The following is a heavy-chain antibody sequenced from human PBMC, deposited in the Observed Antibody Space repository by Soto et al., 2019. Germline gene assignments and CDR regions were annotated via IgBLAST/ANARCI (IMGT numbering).Heavy chain of an antibody. J-gene: IGHJ6*03. CDR2: IYYSGST. V-gene: IGHV4-39*01. CDR1: GGSISSSSYY. Sequence: PSETLSLTCTVSGGSISSSSYYWGWIRQPPGKGLEWIGSIYYSGSTYYNPSLKSRVTISVDTSKNQFSLKLSSVTAADTAVYYCARVGGDYARYYYYYYYMDVWGKGTTVTVSS. D-gene: IGHD4-17*01. CDR3: ARVGGDYARYYYYYYYMDV.